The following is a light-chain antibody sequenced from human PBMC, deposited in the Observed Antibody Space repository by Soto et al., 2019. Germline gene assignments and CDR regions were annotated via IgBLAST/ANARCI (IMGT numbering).Light chain of an antibody. V-gene: IGKV1-5*01. CDR1: QSLSTW. CDR3: QQYKTFSPWT. CDR2: DAS. J-gene: IGKJ1*01. Sequence: DIQMTQSPSTLSASVGDRVTITCRANQSLSTWLAWYQQKPGKAPKLLISDASTLESGVPSRFSGSGSGTEFTLTITSLLPDDFATYYCQQYKTFSPWTFGPGTKVDIK.